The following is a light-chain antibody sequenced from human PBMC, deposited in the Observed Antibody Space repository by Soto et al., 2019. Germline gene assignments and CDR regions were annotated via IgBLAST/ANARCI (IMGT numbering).Light chain of an antibody. Sequence: QSVLTQPPSASGTPGQRITISCSGSNSNIGSTSVHWFQQFPGTAPKPLIHSDKQRPSGVPDRFSASKSGTSASLAISGLXXXXXXXYYCAAWDGSLNGHVFGTGTKLTVL. CDR2: SDK. CDR3: AAWDGSLNGHV. V-gene: IGLV1-44*01. CDR1: NSNIGSTS. J-gene: IGLJ1*01.